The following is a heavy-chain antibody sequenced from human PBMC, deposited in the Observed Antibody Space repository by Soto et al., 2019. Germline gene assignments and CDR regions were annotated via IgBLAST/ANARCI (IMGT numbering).Heavy chain of an antibody. CDR1: GYSFTSYW. V-gene: IGHV5-51*01. J-gene: IGHJ6*01. CDR3: ACCIIDWSYCSGMDV. Sequence: PGESLKISCKGSGYSFTSYWIGWVRQMPGKGLEWMGIIYPGDSDTRYSPSFQGQVTISADKSISTAYLQWSSLKASDTTMYYCACCIIDWSYCSGMDVWGKGVTAPV. D-gene: IGHD3-16*01. CDR2: IYPGDSDT.